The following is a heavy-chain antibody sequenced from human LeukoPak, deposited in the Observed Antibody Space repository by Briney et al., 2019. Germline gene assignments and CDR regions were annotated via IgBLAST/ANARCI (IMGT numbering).Heavy chain of an antibody. Sequence: ASVKVSCKASGYTFTSYDINWVRQVTGQGLEWMGWMNPNSGNTGYAQKFQGRVTMTRNTSISTAYMELSSLRSEDTAVYYCARWFVRTTVTTNYYYYGMDVWGQGTTVTVSS. CDR2: MNPNSGNT. D-gene: IGHD4-17*01. V-gene: IGHV1-8*01. J-gene: IGHJ6*02. CDR1: GYTFTSYD. CDR3: ARWFVRTTVTTNYYYYGMDV.